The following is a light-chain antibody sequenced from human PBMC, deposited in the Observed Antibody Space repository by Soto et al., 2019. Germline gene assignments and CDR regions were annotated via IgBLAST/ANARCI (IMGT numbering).Light chain of an antibody. CDR3: ETWYSNTQNWV. V-gene: IGLV4-60*02. J-gene: IGLJ3*02. CDR2: LEGSGSY. Sequence: QPVLTQSSSASASLGSSVKLTCTLSSGHSSYIIAWHQQQPGKAPRYLMKLEGSGSYNKGSGVPDRFSGSSSGADRYLTISNLQFEDEADYYCETWYSNTQNWVFGGGTKVTVL. CDR1: SGHSSYI.